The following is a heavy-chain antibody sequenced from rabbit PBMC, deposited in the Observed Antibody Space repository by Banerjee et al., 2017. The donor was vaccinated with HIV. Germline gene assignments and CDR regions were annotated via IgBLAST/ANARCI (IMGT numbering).Heavy chain of an antibody. CDR2: IGAGST. Sequence: QEQLVESGGGLVQPGGSLKLSCKASEFDLITYGMSWVRQAPGKGLEWIACIGAGSTYYATWAKGRFTISKTSSTTVTLQMTSLTAADTATYFCARDAGYAGSNLWGQGTLVTVS. CDR3: ARDAGYAGSNL. D-gene: IGHD4-2*01. V-gene: IGHV1S45*01. CDR1: EFDLITYG. J-gene: IGHJ4*01.